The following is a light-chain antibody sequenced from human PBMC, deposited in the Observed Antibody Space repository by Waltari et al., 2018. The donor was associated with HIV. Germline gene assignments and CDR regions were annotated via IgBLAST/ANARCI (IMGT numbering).Light chain of an antibody. J-gene: IGKJ2*03. Sequence: EILLTQSPDTLSLSPGERATLSCRASQTVSRNYLAWYQQKSGQPPRLLIYGESSRATGIPDRFSGSGSGTDFTLTISRLEPEDFAVYYCQEYFTSQSFGQGTRVEMK. CDR1: QTVSRNY. CDR2: GES. V-gene: IGKV3-20*01. CDR3: QEYFTSQS.